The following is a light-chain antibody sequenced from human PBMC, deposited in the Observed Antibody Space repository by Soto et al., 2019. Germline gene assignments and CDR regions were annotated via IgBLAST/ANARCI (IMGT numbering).Light chain of an antibody. CDR2: DAS. V-gene: IGKV1-5*01. J-gene: IGKJ1*01. Sequence: DIQLTQSPSTLSASVGYRVTLTCRASQTISTWLAWYQQQPGKAPELLIYDASTLESGVPSRFSGSGSGTEFSLTISSLQPDDFATFYCQQYSSFSRTFGQGTKVDIK. CDR1: QTISTW. CDR3: QQYSSFSRT.